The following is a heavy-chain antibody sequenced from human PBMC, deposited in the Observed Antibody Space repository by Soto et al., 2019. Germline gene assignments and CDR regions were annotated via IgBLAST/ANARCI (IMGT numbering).Heavy chain of an antibody. V-gene: IGHV4-34*01. Sequence: QVQLQQWGAGLLKPSETLSLTCAVYGGSFSGYYWSWIRQPPGKGLEWIGEINHSGSTNYNPSLKSRVTISVDTSKNQFSLKLSSVTAADTAVYYCARGVAMITFGGVIVTTNYFDCWGQGTLVTVSS. CDR1: GGSFSGYY. CDR2: INHSGST. CDR3: ARGVAMITFGGVIVTTNYFDC. D-gene: IGHD3-16*02. J-gene: IGHJ4*02.